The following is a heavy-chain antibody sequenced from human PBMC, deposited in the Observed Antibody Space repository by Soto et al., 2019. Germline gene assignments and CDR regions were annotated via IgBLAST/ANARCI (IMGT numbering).Heavy chain of an antibody. Sequence: GGSLRLSCAASGFTFSSYAMSWVRQAPGKGLEWVSAISGSGGSTYYADSVKGRFTISRDNSKNTLYLQMNSLRAEDTAVYYCATTPEAAATGYYFDYWGQGTLVTVSS. J-gene: IGHJ4*02. CDR1: GFTFSSYA. CDR2: ISGSGGST. CDR3: ATTPEAAATGYYFDY. V-gene: IGHV3-23*01. D-gene: IGHD2-15*01.